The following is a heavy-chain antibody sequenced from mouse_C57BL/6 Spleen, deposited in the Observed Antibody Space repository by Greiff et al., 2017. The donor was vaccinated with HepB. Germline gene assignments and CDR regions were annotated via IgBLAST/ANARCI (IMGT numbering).Heavy chain of an antibody. V-gene: IGHV5-4*01. Sequence: QLVESGGGLVKPGGSLKLSCAASGFTFSSYAMSWVRQTPEKRLEWVATISDGGSYTYYPDNVKGRFTISRENAKNNLYLQMSHLKSEDTAMYYCARPIYGSSYVPFDYWGQGTTLTVSS. CDR3: ARPIYGSSYVPFDY. D-gene: IGHD1-1*01. J-gene: IGHJ2*01. CDR1: GFTFSSYA. CDR2: ISDGGSYT.